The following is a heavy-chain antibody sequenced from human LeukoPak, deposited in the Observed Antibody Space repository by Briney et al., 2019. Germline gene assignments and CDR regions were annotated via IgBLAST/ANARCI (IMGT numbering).Heavy chain of an antibody. CDR1: GGSVSGYY. CDR3: ARRVGSSGWYRIDY. Sequence: SETLSLTCTVSGGSVSGYYWGWIRQPPGKGLEWIGRIYTSGDTDYNPSLKSRVTISVDTSKNQFSLKLSSVTAADTAVYYCARRVGSSGWYRIDYWGQGTLVTVSS. CDR2: IYTSGDT. J-gene: IGHJ4*02. V-gene: IGHV4-4*09. D-gene: IGHD6-19*01.